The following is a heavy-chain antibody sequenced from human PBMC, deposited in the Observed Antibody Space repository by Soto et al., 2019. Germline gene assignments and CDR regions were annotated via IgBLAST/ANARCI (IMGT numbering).Heavy chain of an antibody. CDR3: AKGMYYYDSSGYRLFDY. Sequence: GGSLTLSCAASGFTFRNYAMNWVRQAPGKGLEWVSGISVSGGSTYYADSVKGRFTVSRDNSKNTCYLQMNSRRAEDTAVYFCAKGMYYYDSSGYRLFDYWGQGTLVTVSS. J-gene: IGHJ4*02. CDR2: ISVSGGST. V-gene: IGHV3-23*01. CDR1: GFTFRNYA. D-gene: IGHD3-22*01.